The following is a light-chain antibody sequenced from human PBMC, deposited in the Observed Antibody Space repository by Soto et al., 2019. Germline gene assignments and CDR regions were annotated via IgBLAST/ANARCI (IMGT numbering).Light chain of an antibody. Sequence: EIVMTQSPATLSVSPGERATLSCRASQSVSSSLAWYQQKPGQAPGLLIYGASTRATGVPARFSGSGSGTEFTLTISILQSEDVAVYYCQQYNNWPLTVGGGTKVELK. CDR3: QQYNNWPLT. CDR2: GAS. CDR1: QSVSSS. J-gene: IGKJ4*01. V-gene: IGKV3-15*01.